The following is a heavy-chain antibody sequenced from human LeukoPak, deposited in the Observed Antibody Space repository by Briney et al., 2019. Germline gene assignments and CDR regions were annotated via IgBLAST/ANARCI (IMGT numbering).Heavy chain of an antibody. CDR1: GFTFSSYW. CDR2: IRQDGSDK. V-gene: IGHV3-7*03. Sequence: GGSLRLSCAASGFTFSSYWMSWVRQAPGKGLEWVANIRQDGSDKYYVDSVKGRFTISRDNSKNTLYLQMNSLRAEDTAVYYCAKSSSWYSGYFDYWGQGTLVTVSS. J-gene: IGHJ4*02. CDR3: AKSSSWYSGYFDY. D-gene: IGHD6-13*01.